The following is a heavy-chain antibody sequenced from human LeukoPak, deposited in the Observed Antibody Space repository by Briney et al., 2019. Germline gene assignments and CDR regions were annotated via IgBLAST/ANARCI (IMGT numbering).Heavy chain of an antibody. CDR3: ARDYYGSIDL. Sequence: GGSLRLSCVASGFTRGKYWMHWVRQAAGKELVCISRINNDGSTVYADSVAGRFTISRDNARDTLYLQMNSLRVEDTAVYYCARDYYGSIDLWGQGTLVTVSS. J-gene: IGHJ1*01. CDR1: GFTRGKYW. D-gene: IGHD3-10*01. V-gene: IGHV3-74*01. CDR2: INNDGST.